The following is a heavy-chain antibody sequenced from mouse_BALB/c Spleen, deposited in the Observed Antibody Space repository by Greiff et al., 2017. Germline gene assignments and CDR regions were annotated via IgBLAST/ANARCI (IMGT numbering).Heavy chain of an antibody. D-gene: IGHD1-1*01. CDR3: ARSDYYGSSYNWYFDV. Sequence: QVQLKQPGAELVKPGAPVKLSCKASGYTFTSYWMNWVKQRPGRGLEWIGRIDPSDSETHYNQKFKDKATLTVDKSSSTAYIQLSSLTSEDSAVYYCARSDYYGSSYNWYFDVWGAGTTVTVSS. V-gene: IGHV1-69*02. CDR2: IDPSDSET. CDR1: GYTFTSYW. J-gene: IGHJ1*01.